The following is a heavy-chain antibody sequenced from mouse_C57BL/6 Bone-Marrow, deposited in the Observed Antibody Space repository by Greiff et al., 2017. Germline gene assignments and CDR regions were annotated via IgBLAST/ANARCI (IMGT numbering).Heavy chain of an antibody. J-gene: IGHJ4*01. V-gene: IGHV2-5*01. CDR3: AKGVGWSYAMDY. CDR2: IWRGGST. Sequence: VKLVESGPGLVQPSQSLSITCTVSGFSLTSYGVHWVRQSPGKGLEWLGVIWRGGSTDYNAAFMSRLSITKDNSKSQVFFKMNSLQADDTAIYYCAKGVGWSYAMDYWGQGTSVTVSS. CDR1: GFSLTSYG. D-gene: IGHD1-1*02.